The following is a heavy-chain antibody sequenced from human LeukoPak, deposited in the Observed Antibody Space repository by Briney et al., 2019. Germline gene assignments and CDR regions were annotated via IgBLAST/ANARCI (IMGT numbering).Heavy chain of an antibody. CDR3: ARGRVSDSSSMLSYYYYMDV. Sequence: SETLSLTCAVYGGSFSGYYWSWIRQPPGKGLEWIGEINHSGSTNYNPSLKGRVTISVDTSKNQFSLKLSSVTAADTAVYYCARGRVSDSSSMLSYYYYMDVWGKGTTVTVSS. V-gene: IGHV4-34*01. D-gene: IGHD6-6*01. CDR1: GGSFSGYY. J-gene: IGHJ6*03. CDR2: INHSGST.